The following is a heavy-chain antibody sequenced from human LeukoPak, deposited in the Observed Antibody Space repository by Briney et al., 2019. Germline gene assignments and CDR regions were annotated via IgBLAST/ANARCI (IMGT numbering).Heavy chain of an antibody. V-gene: IGHV3-53*05. CDR3: AKDRGDYFDTSSHSFDS. CDR2: IYSGGST. J-gene: IGHJ4*02. D-gene: IGHD3-22*01. Sequence: PGGSLRLSCAASGFTVSNNYMSWVRQAPGKGLEWVSVIYSGGSTYYADSVKGRFTISRDNSKNTLYLQLSSLRTEDTAMYFCAKDRGDYFDTSSHSFDSWGQGTLVTVSS. CDR1: GFTVSNNY.